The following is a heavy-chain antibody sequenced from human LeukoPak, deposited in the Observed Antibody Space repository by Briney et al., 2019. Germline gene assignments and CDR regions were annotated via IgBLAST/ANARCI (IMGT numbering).Heavy chain of an antibody. CDR2: IYTSGST. CDR3: ARHFSSSWYLSWFDP. V-gene: IGHV4-4*07. D-gene: IGHD6-13*01. Sequence: TSETLSLTCTVSGGSISSYYWSWIRQPAGKGLEWIGRIYTSGSTNYNPSLKSRVTMSVDTSKNQFSLKLSSVTAADTAVYYCARHFSSSWYLSWFDPWGQGTLVTVSS. J-gene: IGHJ5*02. CDR1: GGSISSYY.